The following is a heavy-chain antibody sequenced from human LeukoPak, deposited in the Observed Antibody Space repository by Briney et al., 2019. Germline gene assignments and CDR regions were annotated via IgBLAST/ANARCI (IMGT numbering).Heavy chain of an antibody. CDR2: ISSDGTYT. Sequence: GGSLRLSCAASGFTFSSHLMHWVRQAPGKGLVWVSRISSDGTYTNYADSVKGRFTISRDNAKNSLYLQMNSLRAEDTAVYYCARGFTYYYDSSGYYKRAFDIWGQGTMVTVSS. D-gene: IGHD3-22*01. CDR1: GFTFSSHL. J-gene: IGHJ3*02. CDR3: ARGFTYYYDSSGYYKRAFDI. V-gene: IGHV3-74*01.